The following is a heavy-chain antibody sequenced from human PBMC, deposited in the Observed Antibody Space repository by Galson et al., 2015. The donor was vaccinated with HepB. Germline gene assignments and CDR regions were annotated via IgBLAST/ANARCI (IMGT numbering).Heavy chain of an antibody. CDR2: INPDNGNT. Sequence: SVKVTCKASGYTFTTYGITYVRQAPGQGLEWVGWINPDNGNTKYAQKLQGRVTMTTDTSTSTAYMELRSPRSDDTAVYYCARGPWFGELTGILVLQHWGQGTLVTVSS. V-gene: IGHV1-18*04. CDR1: GYTFTTYG. CDR3: ARGPWFGELTGILVLQH. D-gene: IGHD3-10*01. J-gene: IGHJ1*01.